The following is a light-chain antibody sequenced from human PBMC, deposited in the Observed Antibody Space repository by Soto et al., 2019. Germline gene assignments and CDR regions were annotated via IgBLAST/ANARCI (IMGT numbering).Light chain of an antibody. CDR3: EQYGSSPRT. J-gene: IGKJ1*01. CDR2: GAS. V-gene: IGKV3-20*01. CDR1: QSISYN. Sequence: IVLTQSPPTLSLSQGERATLSCRASQSISYNLAWYRQKPGQAPRLLIYGASSRATGIPDRFSGSGSGTDFTLTISRLEPEDSAVYYCEQYGSSPRTFGQRAKVDIK.